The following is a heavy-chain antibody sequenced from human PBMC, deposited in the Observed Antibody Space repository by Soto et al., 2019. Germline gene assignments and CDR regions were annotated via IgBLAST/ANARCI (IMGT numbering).Heavy chain of an antibody. CDR2: IYYSGST. CDR3: ARGERGFGELLLNY. J-gene: IGHJ4*02. Sequence: SETLSLTCTVSGGSISSGGYYWSWIRQHPGKGLEWIGYIYYSGSTYYNPSLKSRVTISVDTSKNQFSLKLSSVTAADTAVYYCARGERGFGELLLNYWGQGTLVTVSS. V-gene: IGHV4-31*03. D-gene: IGHD3-10*01. CDR1: GGSISSGGYY.